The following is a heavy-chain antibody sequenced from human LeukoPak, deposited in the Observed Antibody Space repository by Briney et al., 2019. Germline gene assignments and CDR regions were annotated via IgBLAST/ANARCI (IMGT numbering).Heavy chain of an antibody. D-gene: IGHD2-2*02. V-gene: IGHV3-30-3*01. J-gene: IGHJ1*01. Sequence: GGSLRLSCAASGFTFSSYAMHWVRQAPGKGLEWVAVISYDGSNKYYADSVKGRFTISRDNSKNTLYLQMNSLRAEDTAVYYCARDQGYCSSTSCYTSDEYFQHWGQGTLVTVSS. CDR2: ISYDGSNK. CDR1: GFTFSSYA. CDR3: ARDQGYCSSTSCYTSDEYFQH.